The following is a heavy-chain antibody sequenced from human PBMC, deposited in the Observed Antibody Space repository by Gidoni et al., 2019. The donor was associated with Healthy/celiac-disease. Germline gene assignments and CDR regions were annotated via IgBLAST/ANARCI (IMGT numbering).Heavy chain of an antibody. CDR1: GGSISSYY. J-gene: IGHJ4*02. CDR3: ARDRRDLFDY. V-gene: IGHV4-59*01. D-gene: IGHD3-3*01. CDR2: IYYRGST. Sequence: QVQLQESGPGLVTPSETLSLTCTASGGSISSYYWSWIRQPPGKGLEWIGYIYYRGSTNSNPSLKSRVTISVDTSKNQFSLKLSSVTAADTAVYYCARDRRDLFDYWGQGTLVTVSS.